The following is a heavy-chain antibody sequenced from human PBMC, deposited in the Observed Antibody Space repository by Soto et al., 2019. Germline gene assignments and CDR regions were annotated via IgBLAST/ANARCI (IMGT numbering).Heavy chain of an antibody. D-gene: IGHD4-17*01. V-gene: IGHV4-34*01. CDR2: INHSGST. CDR1: GESFSGYY. J-gene: IGHJ5*02. Sequence: QVQLQQWGAGLLKPSETLSLTCGVYGESFSGYYWSWVRQPPGKGLEWIGEINHSGSTNYNPSLKSRVTISLDTSNTEFSLKLTSVTAADTAVYYCGRGRYGDYENWFDPWGQGTLVTVSS. CDR3: GRGRYGDYENWFDP.